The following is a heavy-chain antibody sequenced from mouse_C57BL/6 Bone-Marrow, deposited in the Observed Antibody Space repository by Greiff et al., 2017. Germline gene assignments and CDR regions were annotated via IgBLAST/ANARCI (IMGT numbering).Heavy chain of an antibody. D-gene: IGHD3-1*01. CDR1: GYTFTTYP. CDR3: ARGPTAVYYAMDY. J-gene: IGHJ4*01. Sequence: QVQLKESGAELVKPGASVKMSCKASGYTFTTYPIEWMKQNHGKSLEWIGNFHPYNDDTKYNEKFKGKATLTVEKSSSTVYLELSRLTSDDSAVYYCARGPTAVYYAMDYWGQGTSVTVSS. V-gene: IGHV1-47*01. CDR2: FHPYNDDT.